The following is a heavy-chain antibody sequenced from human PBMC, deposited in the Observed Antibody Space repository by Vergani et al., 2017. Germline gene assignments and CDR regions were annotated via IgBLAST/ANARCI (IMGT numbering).Heavy chain of an antibody. D-gene: IGHD1-1*01. Sequence: EVELVQSGPEMRKPGESVKISCKGSEYSFGNYWIGWVRQMPGKGLEWLGIIYPADSDTRYSPSFQGQVTISADKSISTAFLQWDSLKASDTALYYWARHTTYTDSWGQGNLVTVSS. J-gene: IGHJ4*02. V-gene: IGHV5-51*01. CDR3: ARHTTYTDS. CDR1: EYSFGNYW. CDR2: IYPADSDT.